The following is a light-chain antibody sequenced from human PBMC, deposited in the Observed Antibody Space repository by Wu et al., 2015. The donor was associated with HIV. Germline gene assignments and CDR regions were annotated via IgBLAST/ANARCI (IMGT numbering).Light chain of an antibody. Sequence: EIVLTQSPRHPCLSSPGERATLSCRASQSVSSSYLAWYQQKPGQDSRGLLIYGASSRATGIPDRFSGSGSGTDFTLTISRLEPEDFAVYYCQQYGSSPLYSFGQGPSW. V-gene: IGKV3-20*01. CDR3: QQYGSSPLYS. CDR2: GAS. J-gene: IGKJ2*03. CDR1: QSVSSSY.